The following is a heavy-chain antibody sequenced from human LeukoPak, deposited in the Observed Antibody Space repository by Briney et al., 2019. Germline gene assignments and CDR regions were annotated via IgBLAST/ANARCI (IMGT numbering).Heavy chain of an antibody. CDR1: GFTFNNYA. D-gene: IGHD1-1*01. CDR2: ISGSGNST. Sequence: GGSLTLSCAASGFTFNNYAMIWVRQAPGKGLEWVSVISGSGNSTYYADSVKGRCTISRDNSKNTLYLQMNSLRGEDTAVYHCVKDNSNWYWYFDLWGRGTLVTVSS. J-gene: IGHJ2*01. CDR3: VKDNSNWYWYFDL. V-gene: IGHV3-23*01.